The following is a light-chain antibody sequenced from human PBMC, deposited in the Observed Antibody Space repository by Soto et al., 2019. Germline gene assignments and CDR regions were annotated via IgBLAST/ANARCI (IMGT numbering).Light chain of an antibody. Sequence: QSVLTQPASVSGSPGQSITISCTGTSSDVGGYNYVSWYQQHPGKAPKLMIYEVSNRPSGVSNRFSGSKSGLTPSLTISGLQSEDEADYFCTSYTSSTPLDVFGTGTKVTV. V-gene: IGLV2-14*01. CDR2: EVS. CDR1: SSDVGGYNY. CDR3: TSYTSSTPLDV. J-gene: IGLJ1*01.